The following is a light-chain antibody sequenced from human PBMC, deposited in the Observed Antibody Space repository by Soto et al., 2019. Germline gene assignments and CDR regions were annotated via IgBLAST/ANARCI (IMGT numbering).Light chain of an antibody. CDR3: QQRSNWPPT. J-gene: IGKJ1*01. CDR2: DAS. V-gene: IGKV3-11*01. Sequence: EIVLTQSPATLSLSPGERATLSCRASQSVSSSLAWYQQKPGQAPRLLMYDASNRATGIPARLSGSGSGTDFTLTISSLEPGDFALYYCQQRSNWPPTFGQGTKVEIK. CDR1: QSVSSS.